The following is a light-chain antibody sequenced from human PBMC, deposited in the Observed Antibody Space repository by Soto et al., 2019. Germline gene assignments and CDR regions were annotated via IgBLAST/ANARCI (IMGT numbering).Light chain of an antibody. Sequence: DIQMTQSPSTLSASVGDRVIITCRASQTVSNWLAWYQQKPGKAPKLLIYDASSLESGVPSRFRFSGSGSATEFTLTIGSLQPDDFATYYCQQYDSYPWTFGQGTKVDIK. CDR1: QTVSNW. V-gene: IGKV1-5*01. CDR2: DAS. CDR3: QQYDSYPWT. J-gene: IGKJ1*01.